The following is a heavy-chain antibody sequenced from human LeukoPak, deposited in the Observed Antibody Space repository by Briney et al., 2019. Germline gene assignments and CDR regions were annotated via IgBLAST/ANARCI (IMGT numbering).Heavy chain of an antibody. D-gene: IGHD2-2*01. CDR1: GGTFSSYA. V-gene: IGHV1-69*13. CDR3: ARVGGYCSSTSCWARSYYYMDV. CDR2: IIPIFGTS. Sequence: SVKVSCKASGGTFSSYAISWVRQAPGQGLEWMGRIIPIFGTSNYAQKFQGRVTITADESTSTAYMELSSLRSEDTAVYYCARVGGYCSSTSCWARSYYYMDVWGQGPTVTVSS. J-gene: IGHJ6*03.